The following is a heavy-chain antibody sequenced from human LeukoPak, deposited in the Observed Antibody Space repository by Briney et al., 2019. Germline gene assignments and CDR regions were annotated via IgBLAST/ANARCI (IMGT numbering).Heavy chain of an antibody. CDR2: IHTSGST. J-gene: IGHJ4*02. CDR3: AGRAQTTGWSFDY. Sequence: SSETLSLTCIVSGGSMSSYYWSWIRQPAGKGLEWIGQIHTSGSTNYNPSLKSRVAMSVDTSKNQFSLELSSVTAADTAVYYCAGRAQTTGWSFDYWGQGALVTVSS. CDR1: GGSMSSYY. V-gene: IGHV4-4*07. D-gene: IGHD6-19*01.